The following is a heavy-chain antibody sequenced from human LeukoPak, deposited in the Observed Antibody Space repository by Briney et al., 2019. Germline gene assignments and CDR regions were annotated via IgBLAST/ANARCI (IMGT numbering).Heavy chain of an antibody. Sequence: SETLSLTCTVSGGSISSSSYYWGWIRQAPGKGLEWIGSIYYSGSTYYNPSLKSRVTISVDTSKNQFSLKLSSVTAADTAVYYCARQVADTMVRGVIIESFDYWGQGTLVTVSS. CDR3: ARQVADTMVRGVIIESFDY. J-gene: IGHJ4*02. CDR2: IYYSGST. D-gene: IGHD3-10*01. V-gene: IGHV4-39*01. CDR1: GGSISSSSYY.